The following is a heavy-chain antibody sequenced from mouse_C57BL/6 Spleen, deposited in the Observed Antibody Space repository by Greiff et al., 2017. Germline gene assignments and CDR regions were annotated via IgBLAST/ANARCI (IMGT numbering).Heavy chain of an antibody. CDR2: INPNNGGT. CDR3: ARDYYDYDAFAY. CDR1: GYTFTDYY. Sequence: EVQLQQSGPELVKPGASVKISCKASGYTFTDYYMNWVKQSHGKSLEWIGDINPNNGGTSYNQKFKGKATLTVDKSSSTAYMELRSLTSEDSAVYYCARDYYDYDAFAYWGQGTLVTVSA. D-gene: IGHD2-4*01. J-gene: IGHJ3*01. V-gene: IGHV1-26*01.